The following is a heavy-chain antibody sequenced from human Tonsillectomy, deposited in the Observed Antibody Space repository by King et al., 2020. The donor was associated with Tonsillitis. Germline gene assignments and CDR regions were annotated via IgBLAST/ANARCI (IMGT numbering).Heavy chain of an antibody. V-gene: IGHV4-39*01. CDR3: ARRATGIVVVPATRDAFDI. Sequence: QLQESGPGLVKPSETLSLTGKVSGGSISSSSYVWVWLRQPPGKGLECIGCIYYSGSTYTNAYLNSRGTISLDTSKNQFSLKLSSVTAADTAVYYCARRATGIVVVPATRDAFDIWGQGTMVTVSS. D-gene: IGHD2-2*01. J-gene: IGHJ3*02. CDR2: IYYSGST. CDR1: GGSISSSSYV.